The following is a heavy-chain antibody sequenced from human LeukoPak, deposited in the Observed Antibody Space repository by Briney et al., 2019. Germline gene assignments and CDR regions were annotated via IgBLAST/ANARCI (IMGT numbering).Heavy chain of an antibody. D-gene: IGHD6-13*01. J-gene: IGHJ4*02. CDR3: GRAFPPLRTAAAGDY. Sequence: GGSLRLSCTACGFTSSDCDMNWFRQAPGKGLEWVSSISYRTSHIYYADSVKGRFTISRDNAKNSLYLQMDSLRAEDTAVYFCGRAFPPLRTAAAGDYWGQGTLVTVSS. CDR2: ISYRTSHI. CDR1: GFTSSDCD. V-gene: IGHV3-21*01.